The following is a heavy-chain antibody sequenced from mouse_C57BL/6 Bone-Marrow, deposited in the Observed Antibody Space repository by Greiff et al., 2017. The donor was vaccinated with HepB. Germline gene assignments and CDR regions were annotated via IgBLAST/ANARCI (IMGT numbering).Heavy chain of an antibody. CDR1: GYTFTSYW. CDR2: IDPSDSYT. CDR3: LLLRYNY. V-gene: IGHV1-69*01. D-gene: IGHD1-1*01. Sequence: QVQLKQPGAELVMPGASVKLSCKASGYTFTSYWMHWVKQRPGQGLEWIGEIDPSDSYTNYNQKFKGKSTLTVDKSSSTAYMQLSSLTSEDSAVYYCLLLRYNYWGQGTTLTVSS. J-gene: IGHJ2*01.